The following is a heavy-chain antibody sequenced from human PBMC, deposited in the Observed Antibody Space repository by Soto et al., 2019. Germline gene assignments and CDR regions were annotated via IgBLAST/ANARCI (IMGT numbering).Heavy chain of an antibody. CDR2: ISPYNGHT. CDR3: AREDFGDQIDY. D-gene: IGHD3-10*01. Sequence: QVHLVQSGAEVKKPGASVKVSCKASGYTFTNYGISWVRQAPGQGLEWMGWISPYNGHTHYTQRFQGRVTMTTDTSTTTTFMELRSLSSDDTAVYYCAREDFGDQIDYWGQGTLVAVSS. CDR1: GYTFTNYG. J-gene: IGHJ4*02. V-gene: IGHV1-18*01.